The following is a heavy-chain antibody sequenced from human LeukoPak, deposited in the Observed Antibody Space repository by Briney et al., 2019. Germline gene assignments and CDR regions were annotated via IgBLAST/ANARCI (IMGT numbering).Heavy chain of an antibody. V-gene: IGHV3-21*01. J-gene: IGHJ4*02. CDR2: ISSSSSYI. CDR3: ARDPGSGWYDFDY. D-gene: IGHD6-19*01. Sequence: PGGSLRLSCAASGFTFSSYSMNRVRQAPGKGLEWVSSISSSSSYIYYADSVKGRFTISRDNAKNSLYLQMNSLRAEDTAVYYCARDPGSGWYDFDYWGQGTLVTVSS. CDR1: GFTFSSYS.